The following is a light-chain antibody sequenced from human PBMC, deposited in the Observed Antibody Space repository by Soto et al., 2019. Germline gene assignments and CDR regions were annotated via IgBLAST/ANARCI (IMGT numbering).Light chain of an antibody. Sequence: DIQMTQSPSSLSATVGDRVTITCRASQTIGKYLNWYQQQPGKVPKLLIYDASYLQSGVPSRFSGSESGTDFTLNISDLRPEDFATYYCQQSFSIPFTFGQGTKVDI. V-gene: IGKV1-39*01. CDR1: QTIGKY. CDR3: QQSFSIPFT. J-gene: IGKJ3*01. CDR2: DAS.